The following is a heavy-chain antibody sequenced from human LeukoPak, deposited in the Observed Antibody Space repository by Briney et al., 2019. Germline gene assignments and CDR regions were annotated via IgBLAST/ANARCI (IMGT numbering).Heavy chain of an antibody. D-gene: IGHD2-15*01. CDR3: ARDNIVVVAATKAYYFDY. Sequence: SDTLSLTCTVSGGSISSNSYYWGWIRQPPGKGLEWIGSIYYSGSTYYNPSLKSRVTISIDTSKNQFSLKLSSVTAADTAVYYCARDNIVVVAATKAYYFDYWGQGTLVTVSS. CDR1: GGSISSNSYY. V-gene: IGHV4-39*07. J-gene: IGHJ4*02. CDR2: IYYSGST.